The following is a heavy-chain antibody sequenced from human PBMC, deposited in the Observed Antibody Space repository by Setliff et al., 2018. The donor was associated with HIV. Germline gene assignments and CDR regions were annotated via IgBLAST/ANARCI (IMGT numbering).Heavy chain of an antibody. Sequence: GGSLRLSCSASGLPFSNAWMSWVRQAPGKGLEWVGRIKSKTDGGTTDYAAPVKGRFTISRDDSKNTLYLQMNSMKIEDTAVYYCTTGTRRVDWGQGALVTVSS. V-gene: IGHV3-15*01. J-gene: IGHJ4*02. CDR1: GLPFSNAW. D-gene: IGHD2-21*01. CDR3: TTGTRRVD. CDR2: IKSKTDGGTT.